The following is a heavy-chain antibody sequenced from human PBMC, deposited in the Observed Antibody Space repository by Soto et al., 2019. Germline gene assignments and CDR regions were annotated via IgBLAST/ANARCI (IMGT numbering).Heavy chain of an antibody. V-gene: IGHV4-30-2*01. Sequence: QLQLQESGSGLVKPSQTLSLTCAVSGDSISSGGYSWNWIRQPPGQGLEWIGYLYHSGSPSYNPSLKSRVTLAVATSKNQFSLKLTSVTAADTAVYYCARDVAYDSSRFDVWGQGTLVTVSS. J-gene: IGHJ3*01. CDR1: GDSISSGGYS. CDR3: ARDVAYDSSRFDV. D-gene: IGHD3-22*01. CDR2: LYHSGSP.